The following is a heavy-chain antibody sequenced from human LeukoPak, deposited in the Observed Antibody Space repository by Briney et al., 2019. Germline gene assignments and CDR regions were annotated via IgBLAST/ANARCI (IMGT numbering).Heavy chain of an antibody. D-gene: IGHD3-22*01. V-gene: IGHV4-39*01. J-gene: IGHJ4*02. Sequence: SETLSLTCTVSSGSISSSSYYWGWIRQPPGKGLKWIGSIYYSGSTYYNPSLKSRVTISVDTSKNQFSLKLSSVTAADTAVYYCARVRIVVVITTEYYFDYWGQGTLVTVSS. CDR2: IYYSGST. CDR3: ARVRIVVVITTEYYFDY. CDR1: SGSISSSSYY.